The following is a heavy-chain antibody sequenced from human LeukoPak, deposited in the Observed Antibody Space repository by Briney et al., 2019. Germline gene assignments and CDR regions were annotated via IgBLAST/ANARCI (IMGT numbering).Heavy chain of an antibody. CDR3: ARALYGREDRYFDY. D-gene: IGHD2-2*02. V-gene: IGHV4-59*12. CDR2: IYYNGST. Sequence: SQTLSLPCTVPGGSISSYYWSWIRQPPGKGLELIGYIYYNGSTYNPPLKSRVTIPIDTSKNQFSLKLSSVTAADTAVYYCARALYGREDRYFDYWGQGTLVTVSS. CDR1: GGSISSYY. J-gene: IGHJ4*02.